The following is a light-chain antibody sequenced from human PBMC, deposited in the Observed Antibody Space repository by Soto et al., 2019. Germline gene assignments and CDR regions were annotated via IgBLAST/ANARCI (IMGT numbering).Light chain of an antibody. CDR3: HRRVNWPT. CDR1: QSVNRY. J-gene: IGKJ3*01. V-gene: IGKV3-11*01. CDR2: DAS. Sequence: EIVLTQSPATLSLSPGERATLSCRTSQSVNRYLDWYQQKPGQAPRLLIYDASNRAAGIPARFSGSGSGTYFSLTISSLEPEDFAVYYCHRRVNWPTFGPGTKVDIK.